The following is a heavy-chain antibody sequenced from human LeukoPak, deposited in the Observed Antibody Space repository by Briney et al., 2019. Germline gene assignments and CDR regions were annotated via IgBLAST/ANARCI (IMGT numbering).Heavy chain of an antibody. D-gene: IGHD3-10*01. Sequence: GASVRVSCKASGFTFTGYYLHWVRQAPGQGLEWMGWINPYSGGTNCAQKFQDRVTMTRDTSISTAYMEMSRLRYDDTAVYYCARRGYGSGSYEDYWGQGTLVTVPS. V-gene: IGHV1-2*02. CDR3: ARRGYGSGSYEDY. J-gene: IGHJ4*02. CDR2: INPYSGGT. CDR1: GFTFTGYY.